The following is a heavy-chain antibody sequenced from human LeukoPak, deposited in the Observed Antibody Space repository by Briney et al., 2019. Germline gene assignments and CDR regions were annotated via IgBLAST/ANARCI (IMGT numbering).Heavy chain of an antibody. J-gene: IGHJ4*02. Sequence: QTGGSLRLSCGATGFTISSYWMHWVHQAPGKGLVWVSRINGDGSSTTYADSVKGRFTISRDNAKSTLYLQMNSLRAEDTAVYYCAKGGTTVVDYWGQGTLVTVSS. D-gene: IGHD4-23*01. V-gene: IGHV3-74*03. CDR2: INGDGSST. CDR3: AKGGTTVVDY. CDR1: GFTISSYW.